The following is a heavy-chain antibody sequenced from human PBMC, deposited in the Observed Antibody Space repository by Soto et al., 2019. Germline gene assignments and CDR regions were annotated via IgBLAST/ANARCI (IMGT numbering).Heavy chain of an antibody. Sequence: QLHLVQSGAEVKKAGSSVKVSCKASGGTVSSYAITWVRQAPGKGLEWMGVFIPIFVSAHYAPKFQGRITITADESTSTAYMELRGLTSEDTAIYYCARDVSSDTTGFRGYDLWGKGTQVPVSS. J-gene: IGHJ4*02. V-gene: IGHV1-69*01. CDR3: ARDVSSDTTGFRGYDL. D-gene: IGHD3-10*01. CDR1: GGTVSSYA. CDR2: FIPIFVSA.